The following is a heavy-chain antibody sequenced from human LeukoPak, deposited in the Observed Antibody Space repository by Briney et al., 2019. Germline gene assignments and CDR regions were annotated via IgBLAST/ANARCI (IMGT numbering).Heavy chain of an antibody. D-gene: IGHD3-16*02. Sequence: SETLSLTCTVSGGSISSYYWSWIRQPPGKGLEWIGYIYYSGSTNYNPSLKSRVTISVDTSKNQFSLKLSSVTAADTAVYYCASSYYDYVWGSYRVDYWGQRTLVTVSS. CDR1: GGSISSYY. J-gene: IGHJ4*02. CDR3: ASSYYDYVWGSYRVDY. CDR2: IYYSGST. V-gene: IGHV4-59*08.